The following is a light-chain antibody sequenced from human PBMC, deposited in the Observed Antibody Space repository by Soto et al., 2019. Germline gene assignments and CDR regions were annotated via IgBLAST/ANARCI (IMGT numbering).Light chain of an antibody. V-gene: IGKV3-20*01. CDR1: QSVTSSY. J-gene: IGKJ3*01. Sequence: EVVLTQSPGTLSLSPGERATLSCRASQSVTSSYLAWYQQKPGQAPRLLIYGASRRATDIPDRFSGSGSGTDFTLTISSLQSEDFAVYYCQQYNNWPLFTFGPGTKVDIK. CDR2: GAS. CDR3: QQYNNWPLFT.